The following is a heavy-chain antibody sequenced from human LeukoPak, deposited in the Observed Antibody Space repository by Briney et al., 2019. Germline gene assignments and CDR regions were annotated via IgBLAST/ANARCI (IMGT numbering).Heavy chain of an antibody. CDR3: ARGGTGDLDY. CDR1: GGSISTYY. V-gene: IGHV4-59*01. D-gene: IGHD1-1*01. CDR2: ISYSGRT. J-gene: IGHJ4*02. Sequence: PSETLSLTCTVSGGSISTYYWTWIRQPPGKALEWLGYISYSGRTTCNPSLKSRVTISVDTSKNQFSLRLTSVTAADTAVYYCARGGTGDLDYWGQGALVTVSS.